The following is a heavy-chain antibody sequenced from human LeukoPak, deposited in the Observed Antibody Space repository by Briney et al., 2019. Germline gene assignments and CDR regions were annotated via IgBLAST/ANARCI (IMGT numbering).Heavy chain of an antibody. Sequence: ASVKVSCKASGYTFTSYGISWVRQAPGQGLEWMARISAYNGNTNYAQKLQGRVTMTTDTSSSTAYMELRSLRSDDTAVYYCARDPPRYSSSSSWFDPWGQGTLVTVSS. CDR1: GYTFTSYG. D-gene: IGHD6-6*01. CDR3: ARDPPRYSSSSSWFDP. J-gene: IGHJ5*02. V-gene: IGHV1-18*01. CDR2: ISAYNGNT.